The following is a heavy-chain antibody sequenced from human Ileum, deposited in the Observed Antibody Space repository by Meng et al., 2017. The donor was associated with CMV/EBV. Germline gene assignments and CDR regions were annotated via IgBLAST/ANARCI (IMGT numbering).Heavy chain of an antibody. V-gene: IGHV3-30*02. CDR3: AKDGRFWSGYYMDY. Sequence: ASGFTFSSYGMHWVRQAPGKGLEWVAFIRYDGSNKYYADSVKGRFTISRDNSKNTLYLQMNSLRAEDTAVYYCAKDGRFWSGYYMDYWGQGTLVTVSS. CDR2: IRYDGSNK. D-gene: IGHD3-3*01. CDR1: GFTFSSYG. J-gene: IGHJ4*02.